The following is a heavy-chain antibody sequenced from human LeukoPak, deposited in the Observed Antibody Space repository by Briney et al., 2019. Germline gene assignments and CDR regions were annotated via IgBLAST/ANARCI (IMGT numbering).Heavy chain of an antibody. Sequence: SETLSLTCTVSGGSISSYYWSWIRQPAGKGLEWIGRIYTSGGTNYNPSLKSRVTISVDTSKNQFSLKLSSVTAADTAVYYCAGLYYYGSGSSFDYWGQGTLVTVSS. CDR1: GGSISSYY. CDR3: AGLYYYGSGSSFDY. D-gene: IGHD3-10*01. J-gene: IGHJ4*02. CDR2: IYTSGGT. V-gene: IGHV4-4*07.